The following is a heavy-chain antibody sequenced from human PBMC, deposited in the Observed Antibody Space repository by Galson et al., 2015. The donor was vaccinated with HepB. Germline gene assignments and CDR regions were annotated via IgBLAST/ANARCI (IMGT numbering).Heavy chain of an antibody. Sequence: SLRLSCAASGFTFSSYGMHWVRQAPGKGLEWVAVISYDGSNKYYADSVKGRFTISRDNSKNTLYLQMNSLRAEDTAVYYCAKVMYPVRFLEWLFDYWGQGTLVTVSS. CDR3: AKVMYPVRFLEWLFDY. CDR2: ISYDGSNK. D-gene: IGHD3-3*01. CDR1: GFTFSSYG. J-gene: IGHJ4*02. V-gene: IGHV3-30*18.